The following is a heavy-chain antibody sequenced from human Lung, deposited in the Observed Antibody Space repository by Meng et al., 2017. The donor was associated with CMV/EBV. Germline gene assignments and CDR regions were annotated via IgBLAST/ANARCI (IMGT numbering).Heavy chain of an antibody. D-gene: IGHD6-19*01. CDR1: CDSMNYYS. Sequence: QWELQDSGPALLHSSATLSLTCTASCDSMNYYSWCWSRQSAGQGLEWIGRISTSGSIPYNPSLTSRVTLSVDTSKNQISLQLSSVTAADTAVYYCARAVADTANFDYWGQGTLVTVSS. CDR2: ISTSGSI. V-gene: IGHV4-4*07. CDR3: ARAVADTANFDY. J-gene: IGHJ4*02.